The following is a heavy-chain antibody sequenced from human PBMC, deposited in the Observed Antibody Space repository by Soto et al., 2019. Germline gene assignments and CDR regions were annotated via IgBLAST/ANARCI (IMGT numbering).Heavy chain of an antibody. CDR1: GYTFTSHD. D-gene: IGHD2-2*01. CDR3: ASDMSTT. V-gene: IGHV1-8*01. J-gene: IGHJ5*02. CDR2: MNPNSGHT. Sequence: QVQLVQSGAEVKKPGASVKVSCKASGYTFTSHDINWMRQATGQGLEWIGWMNPNSGHTNYPQKFQGRVTLTRDTSISTAYMELTSLRSEDTAVYFCASDMSTTWGQGTLVTVSS.